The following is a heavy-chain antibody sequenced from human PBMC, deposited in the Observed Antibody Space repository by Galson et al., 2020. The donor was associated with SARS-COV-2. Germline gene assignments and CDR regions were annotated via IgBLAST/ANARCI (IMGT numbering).Heavy chain of an antibody. J-gene: IGHJ4*02. Sequence: GESLKISCAVSGFTFRSYPMHWVRQAPGKGLVWVSRINTDGTVTDYADSVKGRFTISRDNAKYTLYLQMHSLRPEDTAMYYCTRAGATPFEYWGEGALVTVSS. CDR2: INTDGTVT. CDR1: GFTFRSYP. V-gene: IGHV3-74*01. D-gene: IGHD1-26*01. CDR3: TRAGATPFEY.